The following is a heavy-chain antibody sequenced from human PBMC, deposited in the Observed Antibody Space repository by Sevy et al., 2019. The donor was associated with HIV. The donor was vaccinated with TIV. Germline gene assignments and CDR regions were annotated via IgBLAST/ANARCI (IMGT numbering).Heavy chain of an antibody. J-gene: IGHJ6*02. CDR2: IYTSGST. CDR3: ARDALWFGELLYYGMYV. D-gene: IGHD3-10*01. V-gene: IGHV4-4*07. CDR1: GGSISSYY. Sequence: SETLSLTCTVSGGSISSYYWSWIRQPAGKGLEWIGRIYTSGSTNYNPSLKSRVTMSVDTSKNQFSLKLSSVTAADTAVYYCARDALWFGELLYYGMYVWGQGTTVTVSS.